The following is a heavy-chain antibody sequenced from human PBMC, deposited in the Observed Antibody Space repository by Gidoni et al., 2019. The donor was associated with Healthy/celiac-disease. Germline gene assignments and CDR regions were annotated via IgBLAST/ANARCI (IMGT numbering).Heavy chain of an antibody. V-gene: IGHV4-4*07. CDR2: IYTSGSP. D-gene: IGHD5-12*01. Sequence: QVQPQESGPGLGKPSETLSLTCTVSGGAISSYYWSWIRQPAGKGLEWIGRIYTSGSPNYNPSLKSRVTMSVDTSKNQFSLKLSSVTAADTAVYYCAREFGGYDSSWFDPWGQGTLVTVSS. CDR3: AREFGGYDSSWFDP. J-gene: IGHJ5*02. CDR1: GGAISSYY.